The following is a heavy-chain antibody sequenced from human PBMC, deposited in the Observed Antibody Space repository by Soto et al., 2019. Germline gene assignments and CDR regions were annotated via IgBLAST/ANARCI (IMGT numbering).Heavy chain of an antibody. CDR2: IYWDDDK. D-gene: IGHD6-13*01. J-gene: IGHJ4*02. V-gene: IGHV2-5*02. CDR1: GFSLSTSGVG. CDR3: AHASWGPPSYYFDY. Sequence: QITLKESGPPLVKPTQTLTLTCTFSGFSLSTSGVGVGWIRQPPGKALEWLALIYWDDDKRYSPSLKSRLTITKDTSKNQVVLTMTNMDPVDTATYYCAHASWGPPSYYFDYWGQGTLVTVSS.